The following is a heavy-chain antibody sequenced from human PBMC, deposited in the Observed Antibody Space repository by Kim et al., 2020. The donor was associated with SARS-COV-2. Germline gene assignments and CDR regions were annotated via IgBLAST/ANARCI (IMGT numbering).Heavy chain of an antibody. J-gene: IGHJ6*03. D-gene: IGHD2-15*01. CDR3: ARIYSSYFYLDV. V-gene: IGHV4-39*01. CDR2: T. Sequence: TYYNPSLKGRVTMSADTSKNQFSLSLSSVTAADTAVFYCARIYSSYFYLDVWGRGTSVTVSS.